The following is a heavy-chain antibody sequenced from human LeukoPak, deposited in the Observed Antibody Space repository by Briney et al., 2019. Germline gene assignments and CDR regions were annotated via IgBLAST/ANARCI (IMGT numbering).Heavy chain of an antibody. CDR1: GYTLTELS. J-gene: IGHJ6*02. Sequence: ASVKVSCKVSGYTLTELSMHWVRQAPGKGLEWMGGFDPEDGETIYAQKFQGRVTMTEDTSTDTAYMELSSLRSEETAVYYCATRQGAYYYYGMDVWGQGTTVTVSS. V-gene: IGHV1-24*01. CDR2: FDPEDGET. CDR3: ATRQGAYYYYGMDV. D-gene: IGHD3-16*01.